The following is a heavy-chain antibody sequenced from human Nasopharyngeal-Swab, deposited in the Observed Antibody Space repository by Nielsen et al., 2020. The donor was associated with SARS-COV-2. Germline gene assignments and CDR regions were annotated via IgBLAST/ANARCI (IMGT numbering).Heavy chain of an antibody. V-gene: IGHV3-53*01. Sequence: GESLKISCAASGFTVSSNYMSWVRQAPGKGLEWVSVIYSGGSTYYADSVKGRFTISRDNSKNTLYLQMNSPRAEDTAVYYCARETDSSGYYYGYWGQGTLVTVSS. CDR2: IYSGGST. CDR3: ARETDSSGYYYGY. D-gene: IGHD3-22*01. J-gene: IGHJ4*02. CDR1: GFTVSSNY.